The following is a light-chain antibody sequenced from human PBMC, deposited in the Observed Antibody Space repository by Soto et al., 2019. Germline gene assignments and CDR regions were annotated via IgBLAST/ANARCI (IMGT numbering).Light chain of an antibody. CDR1: SSNIGSNT. CDR3: AAWDDSLNGSYV. Sequence: QPVLTQPPSASGTTGQRVTISCSGSSSNIGSNTVNWYQQLPGTAPKLLIYSNNQRPSGVPDRFSGSKSGTSASLAISGLQSEDEADYYCAAWDDSLNGSYVFGTGTKLTVL. J-gene: IGLJ1*01. V-gene: IGLV1-44*01. CDR2: SNN.